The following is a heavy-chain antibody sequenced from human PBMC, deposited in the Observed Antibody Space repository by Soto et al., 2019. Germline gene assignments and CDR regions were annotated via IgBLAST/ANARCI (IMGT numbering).Heavy chain of an antibody. J-gene: IGHJ5*02. CDR3: ARDEDEYLGLNH. V-gene: IGHV6-1*01. D-gene: IGHD2-15*01. Sequence: SQTLSLTCAISGDSVSSNSAAWNWIRQSPSRGLEWLGRTYYRSKWYYDYTSSVRSRISINPDTSKNQFSLQLRSVTPEDTAVYYCARDEDEYLGLNHWGQGIPVNVSS. CDR1: GDSVSSNSAA. CDR2: TYYRSKWYY.